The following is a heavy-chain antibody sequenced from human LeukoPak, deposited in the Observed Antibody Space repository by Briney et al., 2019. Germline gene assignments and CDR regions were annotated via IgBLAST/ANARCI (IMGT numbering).Heavy chain of an antibody. V-gene: IGHV3-48*03. CDR1: GFSFSSYE. Sequence: PGGSLRLSCAASGFSFSSYEMNWVRQAPGKGLEWISYISGSGSTMNYVYSVKGRFTISRDNAKNSLYLQMNSLRAEDTAVYYCAKGSMGRCSGNSCYSVYWGQGTLVTVSS. J-gene: IGHJ4*02. CDR3: AKGSMGRCSGNSCYSVY. CDR2: ISGSGSTM. D-gene: IGHD5-12*01.